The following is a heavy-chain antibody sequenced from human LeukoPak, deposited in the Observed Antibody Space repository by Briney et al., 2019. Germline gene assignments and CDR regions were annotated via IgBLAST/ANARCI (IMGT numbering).Heavy chain of an antibody. CDR3: AREISRGVRTNWFDP. D-gene: IGHD3-10*01. Sequence: GASVKVSCKASGYTFTSYGISWVRQAPGQGLEWMGGIIPIFGTANYAQKFQGRVTITADESTSTAYMELSSLRSEDTAVYYCAREISRGVRTNWFDPWGQGTLVTVSS. V-gene: IGHV1-69*13. CDR1: GYTFTSYG. J-gene: IGHJ5*02. CDR2: IIPIFGTA.